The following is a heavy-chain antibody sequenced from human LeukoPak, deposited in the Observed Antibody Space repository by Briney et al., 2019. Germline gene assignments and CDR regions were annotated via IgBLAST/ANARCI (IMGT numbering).Heavy chain of an antibody. CDR2: ISGSGGST. J-gene: IGHJ4*02. V-gene: IGHV3-23*01. CDR1: GFIFSSYS. CDR3: AKAGGSYGFDY. D-gene: IGHD1-26*01. Sequence: GGSLRLSCAASGFIFSSYSMNWVRQAPGKGLEWVSAISGSGGSTYYADSVKGRFTISRDNSKNTLHLQMNSLRAEDTAVYYCAKAGGSYGFDYWGQGTLVTVSS.